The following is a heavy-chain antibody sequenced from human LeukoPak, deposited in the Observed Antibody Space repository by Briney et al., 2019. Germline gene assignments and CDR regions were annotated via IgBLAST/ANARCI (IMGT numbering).Heavy chain of an antibody. J-gene: IGHJ4*02. D-gene: IGHD6-19*01. CDR1: GFTFSSYE. Sequence: GGSLRLSCAASGFTFSSYEMNWVRQAPGKGLEWVSYISRSGSITSYADSVKGRFTISRENAKNSLYLQMNSLRVEDSAVYFCARDSTGWYSRLDWGQGTLVTVSS. CDR3: ARDSTGWYSRLD. V-gene: IGHV3-48*03. CDR2: ISRSGSIT.